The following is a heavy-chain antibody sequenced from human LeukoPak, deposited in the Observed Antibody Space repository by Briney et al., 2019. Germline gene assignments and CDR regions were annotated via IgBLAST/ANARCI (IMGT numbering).Heavy chain of an antibody. V-gene: IGHV3-48*03. Sequence: GGSLRLSCAASGFTFSSYEMNWVRQAPGKGLEWVSYISSSGSTIYYADSVKGRFTISRDNSKNTLFLQMNSLRSEDTAVYYCAKHPGNFTGIVNYYYMDVWGKGTTVTVSS. J-gene: IGHJ6*03. CDR3: AKHPGNFTGIVNYYYMDV. D-gene: IGHD3-16*02. CDR2: ISSSGSTI. CDR1: GFTFSSYE.